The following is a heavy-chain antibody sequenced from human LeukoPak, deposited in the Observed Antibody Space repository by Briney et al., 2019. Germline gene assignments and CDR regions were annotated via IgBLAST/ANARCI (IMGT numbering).Heavy chain of an antibody. V-gene: IGHV3-48*01. Sequence: PGRSLRLSCAASGFTFSSYSMNWVRQAPGKGLEWVSYISGSSGTIYYADSVKGRFTISRDNAKNSLYLQMNSLRGEDTAVYYCARRSEFGVLYYMDVWGKGTTVTVSS. CDR3: ARRSEFGVLYYMDV. CDR2: ISGSSGTI. CDR1: GFTFSSYS. J-gene: IGHJ6*03. D-gene: IGHD3-16*01.